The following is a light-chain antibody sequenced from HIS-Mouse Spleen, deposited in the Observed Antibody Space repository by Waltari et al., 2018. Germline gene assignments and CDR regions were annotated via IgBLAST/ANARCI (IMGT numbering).Light chain of an antibody. CDR3: CSYAGSYTWV. Sequence: QSALTQPRSVSGSPGQSVTISCTGTSSHVGGYNYVSWYQQHPGKPPNLMIYDVSKRPSGVPDRFSGSKSGNTASLTISGLQAEDEADYYCCSYAGSYTWVFGGGTKLTVL. V-gene: IGLV2-11*01. CDR2: DVS. J-gene: IGLJ3*02. CDR1: SSHVGGYNY.